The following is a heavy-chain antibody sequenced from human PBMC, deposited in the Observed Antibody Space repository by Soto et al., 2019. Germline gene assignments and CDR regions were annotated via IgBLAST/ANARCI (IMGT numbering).Heavy chain of an antibody. Sequence: GASVKVSCKASGGTFSSYAISWVRQAPGQGLEWMGGIIPIFGTANYAQKFQGRVTITADESTSTAHMELSSLRSEDTAVYYCASSFYDSSGYYVNWGQGTLVTVSS. CDR2: IIPIFGTA. D-gene: IGHD3-22*01. V-gene: IGHV1-69*13. CDR1: GGTFSSYA. CDR3: ASSFYDSSGYYVN. J-gene: IGHJ4*02.